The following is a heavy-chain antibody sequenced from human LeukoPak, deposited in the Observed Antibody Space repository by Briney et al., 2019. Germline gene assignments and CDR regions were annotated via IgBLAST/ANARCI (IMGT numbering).Heavy chain of an antibody. V-gene: IGHV3-7*01. D-gene: IGHD3-22*01. CDR1: GFTFSSSW. CDR3: ARDRALYDSRRGYYYTEDDY. CDR2: INQDGSEK. Sequence: GGSLRLSCAASGFTFSSSWMSWVRQTPGKGLEWVANINQDGSEKYSVDSVKGRFTISRDNAKSSPYLQMNSLRADDTAVYYCARDRALYDSRRGYYYTEDDYWGQGTLVTVSS. J-gene: IGHJ4*02.